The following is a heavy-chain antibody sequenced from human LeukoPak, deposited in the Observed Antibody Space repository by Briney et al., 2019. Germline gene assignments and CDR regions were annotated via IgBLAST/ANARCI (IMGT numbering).Heavy chain of an antibody. CDR3: TKGPYLYDSSGYFSGDY. Sequence: GGSLRLSCAGSGFSFSSHGMNWVRQAPGKGLEWVSGISPSGDITYYTDSVRGRFTISRDNFKNTLYLQMNSLRAEDTAVYYCTKGPYLYDSSGYFSGDYWGQGTLVTVSS. CDR2: ISPSGDIT. D-gene: IGHD3-22*01. CDR1: GFSFSSHG. V-gene: IGHV3-23*01. J-gene: IGHJ4*02.